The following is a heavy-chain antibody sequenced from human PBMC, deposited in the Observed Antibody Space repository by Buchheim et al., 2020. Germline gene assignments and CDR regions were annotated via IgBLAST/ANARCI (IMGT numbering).Heavy chain of an antibody. J-gene: IGHJ4*02. CDR3: AKPTYSSGWSPSYPDY. CDR1: GFTFSSYG. V-gene: IGHV3-30*18. Sequence: QVQLVESGGGVVQPGRSLRLSCAASGFTFSSYGMHWVRQAPGKGLEWVAVISYDGSNKYYADSVKGRFTISRDNSKNTLYLQMNSLRAEDTAVYYCAKPTYSSGWSPSYPDYWGQGTL. CDR2: ISYDGSNK. D-gene: IGHD6-19*01.